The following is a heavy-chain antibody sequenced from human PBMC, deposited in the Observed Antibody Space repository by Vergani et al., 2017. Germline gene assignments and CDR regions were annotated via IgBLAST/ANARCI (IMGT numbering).Heavy chain of an antibody. CDR2: ISYDGSNK. D-gene: IGHD3-10*01. CDR1: GFTFSSYG. V-gene: IGHV3-30*03. Sequence: QVQLVESGGGVVQTGRSLRLSCAASGFTFSSYGMHWVRQAPGKGLEWVAGISYDGSNKYYADSVKGRFTISRDNSKNTLYLQMNSLRAEDTAVYYCARNYGSGSSNWFDPWGQGTLVTVSS. CDR3: ARNYGSGSSNWFDP. J-gene: IGHJ5*02.